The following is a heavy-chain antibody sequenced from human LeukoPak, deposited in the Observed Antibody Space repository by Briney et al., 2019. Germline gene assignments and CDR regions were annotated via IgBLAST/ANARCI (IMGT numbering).Heavy chain of an antibody. CDR1: GGSISSYY. Sequence: SETLSLTCTVSGGSISSYYWSWIRQPPGKGLEWIGYIYYSGSTNYNPSLKGRVTISVDTSKNQFSLKLSSVTAADTAVYYCARDRDYYGSGRILDYWGQGTLVTVSS. J-gene: IGHJ4*02. CDR3: ARDRDYYGSGRILDY. V-gene: IGHV4-59*01. CDR2: IYYSGST. D-gene: IGHD3-10*01.